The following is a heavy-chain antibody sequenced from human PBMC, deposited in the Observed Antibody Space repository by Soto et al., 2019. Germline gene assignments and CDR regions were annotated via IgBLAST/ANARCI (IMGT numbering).Heavy chain of an antibody. V-gene: IGHV4-59*01. D-gene: IGHD3-10*01. Sequence: PSETLSLTCTVSGGSISSYYWSWLRQPQGKGLEWFGYIYYRGSTNYNPSLKCRVTISVDTSKNQLSLNLSSVTAADTAVYYCARSSRYYGSGSLSYHYGMDVWGQGTTVTVSS. J-gene: IGHJ6*02. CDR2: IYYRGST. CDR3: ARSSRYYGSGSLSYHYGMDV. CDR1: GGSISSYY.